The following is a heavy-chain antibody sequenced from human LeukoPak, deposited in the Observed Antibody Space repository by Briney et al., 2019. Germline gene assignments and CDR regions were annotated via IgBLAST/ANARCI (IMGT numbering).Heavy chain of an antibody. J-gene: IGHJ3*02. CDR1: GFTFDDYA. D-gene: IGHD6-13*01. CDR2: ISWNSGSI. V-gene: IGHV3-9*01. CDR3: ATEYSSSWYSPFDI. Sequence: GGSLRLSCAASGFTFDDYAMHWVRQAPGKGLEWVSGISWNSGSIGYADSVKGRFTISRDNSKNTLYLQMNSLRAEDTAVYYCATEYSSSWYSPFDIWGQGTMVTVSS.